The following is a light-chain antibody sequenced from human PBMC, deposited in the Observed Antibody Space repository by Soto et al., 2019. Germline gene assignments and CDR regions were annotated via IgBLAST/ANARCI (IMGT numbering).Light chain of an antibody. J-gene: IGKJ1*01. V-gene: IGKV3-20*01. CDR2: GVS. CDR1: QSVSSSY. Sequence: EIVLTQSPGTLSLSPGERATLSCRASQSVSSSYLAWFQQKPGQAPRLLIYGVSTRVTGIPDRFSGSGSGTDFTLTISRLEPEDFAVYYCQQYGSSPRTFGQGTKVEI. CDR3: QQYGSSPRT.